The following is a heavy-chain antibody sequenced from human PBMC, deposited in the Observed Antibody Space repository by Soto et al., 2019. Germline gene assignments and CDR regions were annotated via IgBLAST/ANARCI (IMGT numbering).Heavy chain of an antibody. J-gene: IGHJ4*02. Sequence: EVQLLESGGGLVQPGGSLRLSCAASGFTFSSYAMRWVRQAPGKGLEWVSAISGSGGSTYYAASVKGRFTISRDNSKNPLYLQMNSLRAEETAVYYCARRGPGTYFDYWGQGTLVTVSS. CDR3: ARRGPGTYFDY. V-gene: IGHV3-23*01. D-gene: IGHD6-13*01. CDR2: ISGSGGST. CDR1: GFTFSSYA.